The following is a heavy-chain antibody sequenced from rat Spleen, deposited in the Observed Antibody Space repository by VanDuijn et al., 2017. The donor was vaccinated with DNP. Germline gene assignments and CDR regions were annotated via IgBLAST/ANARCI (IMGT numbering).Heavy chain of an antibody. CDR2: ISTSGEYA. V-gene: IGHV5-25*01. Sequence: EVQLVESGGGLVQPGRSMKLSCAASGFTFSKYGMAWVRQAPTKGLEWVASISTSGEYAHYRDSVKGRFTISRDNARSILYLQMDSLGSEDTATYYCTRRDSSLLLHGFFDYWGQGVMVTVSS. D-gene: IGHD1-1*01. J-gene: IGHJ2*01. CDR3: TRRDSSLLLHGFFDY. CDR1: GFTFSKYG.